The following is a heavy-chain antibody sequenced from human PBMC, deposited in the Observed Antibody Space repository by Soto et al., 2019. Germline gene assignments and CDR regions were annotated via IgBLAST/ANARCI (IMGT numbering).Heavy chain of an antibody. CDR2: ISGSGGST. V-gene: IGHV3-23*01. D-gene: IGHD3-22*01. J-gene: IGHJ3*02. CDR1: GFTFSSYA. Sequence: GGSLRLSCAASGFTFSSYAMSWVRQAPGKGLEWVSAISGSGGSTYYADSVKGRFTISRDNSKNTLYLQMNSLRAEDTAVYSVIVVGIDAFDIWGQGTMVTVSS. CDR3: IVVGIDAFDI.